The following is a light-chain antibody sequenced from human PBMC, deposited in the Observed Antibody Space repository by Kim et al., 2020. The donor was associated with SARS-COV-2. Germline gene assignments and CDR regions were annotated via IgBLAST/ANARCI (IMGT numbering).Light chain of an antibody. Sequence: EIVLTQSPGTLSLSPGERASLSCRASPSVSSSYLAWYQKKPGQAPRLLIYGASSRATGIPDRFSGSGSGTDFTLTISRLGPEDFAVYYCQQYGSSPETFGQGAKVDI. V-gene: IGKV3-20*01. CDR2: GAS. CDR1: PSVSSSY. J-gene: IGKJ1*01. CDR3: QQYGSSPET.